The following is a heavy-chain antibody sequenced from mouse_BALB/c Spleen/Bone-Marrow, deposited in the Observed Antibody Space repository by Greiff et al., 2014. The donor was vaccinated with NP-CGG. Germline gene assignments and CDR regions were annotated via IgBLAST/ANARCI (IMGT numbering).Heavy chain of an antibody. CDR1: GFNIKDTY. CDR3: ASYVYGYYFDY. CDR2: IDPANVNT. D-gene: IGHD1-1*01. Sequence: EVQLQQSGAELVKPGASVKLSCTASGFNIKDTYMHWVKQRPEQGLEWIGRIDPANVNTKYDPKFQGKATITADTSSNTAYLQXXXXXSEXTAIYYCASYVYGYYFDYWGQGTTLTVSS. V-gene: IGHV14-3*02. J-gene: IGHJ2*01.